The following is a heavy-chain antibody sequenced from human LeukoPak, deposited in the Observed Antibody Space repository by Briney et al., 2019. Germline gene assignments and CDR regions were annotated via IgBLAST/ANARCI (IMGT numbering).Heavy chain of an antibody. CDR1: GYTFTSYY. D-gene: IGHD6-19*01. CDR2: INPSGGST. V-gene: IGHV1-46*01. CDR3: ARGHIAVAGTRVAFDI. J-gene: IGHJ3*02. Sequence: ASVKVSCKASGYTFTSYYMHWVRQAPGQGREWMGIINPSGGSTSYAQKFQGRVTMTRATSTSTVYMELSSLRSEDTAVYYCARGHIAVAGTRVAFDIWGQGTMVTVSS.